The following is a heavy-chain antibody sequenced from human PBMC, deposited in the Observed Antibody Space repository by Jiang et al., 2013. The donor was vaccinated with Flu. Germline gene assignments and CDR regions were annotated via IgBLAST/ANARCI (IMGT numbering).Heavy chain of an antibody. V-gene: IGHV4-39*01. J-gene: IGHJ4*02. D-gene: IGHD3-3*01. CDR2: IYYSGST. Sequence: SGGSISSSIYYWGWIRQSPENGLEWIGSIYYSGSTYYNPSLRSRVTISVDTSKDQFYLNLNSVTAADTAIYYCARVEMDRITIFGVIEYYFDYWGQGILVTVSS. CDR3: ARVEMDRITIFGVIEYYFDY. CDR1: GGSISSSIYY.